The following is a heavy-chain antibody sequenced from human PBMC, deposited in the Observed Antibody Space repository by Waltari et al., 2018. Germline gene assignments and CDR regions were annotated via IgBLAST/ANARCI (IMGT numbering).Heavy chain of an antibody. CDR2: INHSGST. CDR1: GGSFSGYY. CDR3: ARRVAVAGIDY. D-gene: IGHD6-19*01. Sequence: QVQLQQWGAGLLKTSETLSLTCVGYGGSFSGYYWCWIRQPPGKGLEWIGEINHSGSTNYNPSLKSRVTISVDTSKNQFSLKLSSVTAADTAVYYCARRVAVAGIDYWGQGTLVTVSS. V-gene: IGHV4-34*01. J-gene: IGHJ4*02.